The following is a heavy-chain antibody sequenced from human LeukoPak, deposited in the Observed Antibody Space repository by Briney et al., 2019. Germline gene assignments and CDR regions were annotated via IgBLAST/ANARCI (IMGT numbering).Heavy chain of an antibody. V-gene: IGHV3-7*04. CDR1: GFTFSSYW. J-gene: IGHJ4*02. CDR3: AGASGGERY. Sequence: GGSLRLSCTVSGFTFSSYWMSWVRQAPGKGLEWVANIKQDGSEKFYVDSVKGRFTVSRDNAKNSLYLQMNNLRAEDTAVYYCAGASGGERYWGQGTPVTVSS. D-gene: IGHD3-10*01. CDR2: IKQDGSEK.